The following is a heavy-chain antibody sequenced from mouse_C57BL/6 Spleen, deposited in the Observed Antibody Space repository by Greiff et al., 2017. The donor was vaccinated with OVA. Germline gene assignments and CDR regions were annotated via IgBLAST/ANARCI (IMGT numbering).Heavy chain of an antibody. CDR1: GFTFSDYG. Sequence: EVQGVESGGGLVQPGGSLKLSCAASGFTFSDYGMAWVRQAPRKGPEWVAFISNLAYSIYYADTVTGRFTISRENAKNTLYLEMSSLRSEDTAMYYCARRDSNSWYFDVWGTGTTVTVSS. V-gene: IGHV5-15*01. D-gene: IGHD2-5*01. J-gene: IGHJ1*03. CDR3: ARRDSNSWYFDV. CDR2: ISNLAYSI.